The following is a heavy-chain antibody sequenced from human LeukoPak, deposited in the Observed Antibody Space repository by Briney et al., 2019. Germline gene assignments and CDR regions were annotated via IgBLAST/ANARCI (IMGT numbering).Heavy chain of an antibody. D-gene: IGHD3-22*01. CDR1: GGSISSYY. J-gene: IGHJ3*02. CDR3: ARDGYYYDGSDAFDI. Sequence: PSETLSLTCTVSGGSISSYYWSWIRQPPGKGLGWIGYIHYSGSTNYNPSLKSRVTISVDTSKNQFSLKLSSVTAADTAVYYCARDGYYYDGSDAFDIWGQGTMVTVSS. V-gene: IGHV4-59*01. CDR2: IHYSGST.